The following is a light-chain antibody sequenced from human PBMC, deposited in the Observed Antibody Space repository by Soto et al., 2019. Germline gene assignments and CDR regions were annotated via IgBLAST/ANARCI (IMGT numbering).Light chain of an antibody. CDR1: QSISTR. V-gene: IGKV1-5*01. CDR2: DVS. J-gene: IGKJ2*01. Sequence: DIQMTQSPSTLSASVGDRVTITCRASQSISTRLDWYQQKPGKAPNLLIYDVSSLESGVPSRFSGGGSGTEFTLTIRSLQPDDFATYYCQQYNSYPRTFGQGTKLEIK. CDR3: QQYNSYPRT.